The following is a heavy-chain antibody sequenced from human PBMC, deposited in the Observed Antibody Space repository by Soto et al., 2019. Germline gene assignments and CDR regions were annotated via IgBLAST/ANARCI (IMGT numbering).Heavy chain of an antibody. CDR2: ISWNSDSI. J-gene: IGHJ4*02. CDR1: GFTFDDYA. CDR3: AKDPYNDFLTGFYFEY. Sequence: EVQLVESGGGLVQPGRSLRLSCEASGFTFDDYAMHWVRQAPGKGLEWVSGISWNSDSIGYADSVKGRFTISRDNAKNSLYLQLNSLRAEDTALYYCAKDPYNDFLTGFYFEYWGQGTLVTVSS. V-gene: IGHV3-9*01. D-gene: IGHD3-9*01.